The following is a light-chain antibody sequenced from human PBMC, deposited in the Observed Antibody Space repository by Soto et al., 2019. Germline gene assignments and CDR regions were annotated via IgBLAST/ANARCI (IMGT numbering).Light chain of an antibody. CDR3: QQRSKRPT. V-gene: IGKV3-11*01. CDR2: EAS. CDR1: QSVSSY. J-gene: IGKJ4*01. Sequence: EIVLTQSPATLSLSPGERATLSCRASQSVSSYLAWYQQKPGQAPRLLIYEASNRATGIAARFSGSGSGTDVSLTISRLEPEDFAVYYCQQRSKRPTFGGGTKVEIK.